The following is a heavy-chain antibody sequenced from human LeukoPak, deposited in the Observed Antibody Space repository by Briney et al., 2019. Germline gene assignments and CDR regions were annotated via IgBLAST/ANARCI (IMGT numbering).Heavy chain of an antibody. CDR1: RFVFSSYA. Sequence: GGSLRLSWAASRFVFSSYAMTWVRQAPGKGLEWVSTISGSSGSTIYYADSVKGRFTIARDNVKISLYLQMNSLRAEDTAVYYCARSRGYSGYDTGYYFDYWGQGTLVTVSS. CDR3: ARSRGYSGYDTGYYFDY. D-gene: IGHD5-12*01. CDR2: ISGSSGSTI. J-gene: IGHJ4*02. V-gene: IGHV3-48*03.